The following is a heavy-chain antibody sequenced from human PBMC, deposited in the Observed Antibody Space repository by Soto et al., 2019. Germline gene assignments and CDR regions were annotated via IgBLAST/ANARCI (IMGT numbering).Heavy chain of an antibody. CDR1: GGSFSGYY. CDR3: ARGVRITIFGVVQTTYYMDV. J-gene: IGHJ6*03. D-gene: IGHD3-3*01. V-gene: IGHV4-34*01. CDR2: INHSGST. Sequence: SETLSLTCAVYGGSFSGYYWSWIRQPPGKGLEWIGEINHSGSTNYNPSLKSRVTISVDTSKNQFSLKLSSVTAADTAVYYCARGVRITIFGVVQTTYYMDVWGKGTTVTVSS.